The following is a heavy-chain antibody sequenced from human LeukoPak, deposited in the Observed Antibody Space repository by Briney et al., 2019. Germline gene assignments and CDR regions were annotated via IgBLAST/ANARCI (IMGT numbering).Heavy chain of an antibody. CDR3: ARVPTTVVIKGAFDI. CDR1: GGSISSGGYD. J-gene: IGHJ3*02. D-gene: IGHD4-23*01. Sequence: SETLSLTCTVSGGSISSGGYDWSWIRQHPGKGLEWIGYIYYSGSTYYNPSLKSRVTISVDTSKNQFSLKLSSVTAADTAVYYCARVPTTVVIKGAFDIWGQGTMVTVSS. V-gene: IGHV4-31*03. CDR2: IYYSGST.